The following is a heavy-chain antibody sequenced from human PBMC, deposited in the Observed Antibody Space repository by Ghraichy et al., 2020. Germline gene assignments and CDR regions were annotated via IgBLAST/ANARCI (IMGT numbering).Heavy chain of an antibody. Sequence: ASVKVSCKASGYNFISYYMHWVREAPGQGLEWMGLIKVSGGGTTYAQKFQGRVTMTSDTSTSTVYMQLSSLRSEDTAVYYCAHNGGYCRGGSCLGMDVWGQGTTVIVSS. D-gene: IGHD2-15*01. V-gene: IGHV1-46*01. CDR2: IKVSGGGT. CDR1: GYNFISYY. CDR3: AHNGGYCRGGSCLGMDV. J-gene: IGHJ6*02.